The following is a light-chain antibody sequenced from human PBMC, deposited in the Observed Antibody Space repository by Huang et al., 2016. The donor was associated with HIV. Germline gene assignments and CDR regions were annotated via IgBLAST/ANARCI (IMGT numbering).Light chain of an antibody. V-gene: IGKV1-5*03. CDR3: QQYNNFPWT. Sequence: DIQMTQSPSTLSASLGDRVPINCRANALLNKWLAWYKQKPGQAPRLLIYMASKLESGVSSRFSGSGSGTEFTLTINNLHPDDLATYHCQQYNNFPWTFGQGTKV. J-gene: IGKJ1*01. CDR2: MAS. CDR1: ALLNKW.